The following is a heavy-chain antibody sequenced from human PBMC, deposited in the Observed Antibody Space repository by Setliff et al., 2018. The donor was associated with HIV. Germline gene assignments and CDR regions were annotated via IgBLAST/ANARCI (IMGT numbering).Heavy chain of an antibody. J-gene: IGHJ6*02. CDR2: IYYSGTT. Sequence: SETLSLTCTVSGGSISSSSYYWGWIRQPPGKGLEWIGSIYYSGTTYHNPSLKSRITISVDTSKNQFSLKVNSVTAADTAVYYCASPKERYYYGSGTNVREYYGMDVWGQGTTVTVSS. D-gene: IGHD3-10*01. CDR3: ASPKERYYYGSGTNVREYYGMDV. V-gene: IGHV4-39*07. CDR1: GGSISSSSYY.